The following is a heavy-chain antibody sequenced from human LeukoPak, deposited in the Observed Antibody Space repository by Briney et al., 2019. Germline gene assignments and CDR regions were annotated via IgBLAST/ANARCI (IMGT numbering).Heavy chain of an antibody. Sequence: SETLSLTCSVSGGSMSSYYWSWIRQSPGKGLEWIGYIYHSGSTDYNSSLKSRVTISEDTSKKQFSLKVSSVTAADTAVYYCARGGYDILTGNYYYYYYMDVWGKGTTVTISS. J-gene: IGHJ6*03. CDR2: IYHSGST. V-gene: IGHV4-59*01. CDR1: GGSMSSYY. CDR3: ARGGYDILTGNYYYYYYMDV. D-gene: IGHD3-9*01.